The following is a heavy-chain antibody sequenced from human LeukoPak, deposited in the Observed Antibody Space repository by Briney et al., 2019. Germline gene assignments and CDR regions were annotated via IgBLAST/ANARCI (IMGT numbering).Heavy chain of an antibody. CDR3: ARSALKSSTWYVH. V-gene: IGHV3-23*01. CDR2: ISRSGAST. CDR1: GFTFSSSA. J-gene: IGHJ5*02. D-gene: IGHD6-13*01. Sequence: PGGSLRLSCAASGFTFSSSAMSWVRQAPGKGLEWVSGISRSGASTYYIDSVKGRFTISRDNSKNTLYLQMSSLRAEDTAVYYCARSALKSSTWYVHWGQGTLVTVSS.